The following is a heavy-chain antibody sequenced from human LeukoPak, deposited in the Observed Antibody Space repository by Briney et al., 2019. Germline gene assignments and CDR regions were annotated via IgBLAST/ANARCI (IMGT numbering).Heavy chain of an antibody. CDR2: IYYSGST. Sequence: SETLSLTCTVSGGSISSSSYYWGWIRQPPGKGLEWIGSIYYSGSTYYNPSLKSRVTISVDTSKNQFSLKLSSVTAADTAVYYCARVSMVRGVIQTYYFDYWGQGTLVTVTS. D-gene: IGHD3-10*01. CDR1: GGSISSSSYY. J-gene: IGHJ4*02. CDR3: ARVSMVRGVIQTYYFDY. V-gene: IGHV4-39*01.